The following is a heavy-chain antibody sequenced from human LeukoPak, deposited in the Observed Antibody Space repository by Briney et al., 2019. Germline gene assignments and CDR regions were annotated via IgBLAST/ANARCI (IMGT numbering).Heavy chain of an antibody. CDR3: ASYSGSYSIGNFDY. CDR2: IKQDGSEK. J-gene: IGHJ4*02. D-gene: IGHD1-26*01. V-gene: IGHV3-7*01. CDR1: GFTFSSYW. Sequence: GGSLRLSYAASGFTFSSYWMSWVRQAPGKGLEWVANIKQDGSEKYYVDSVKGRFTISRDNAKNSLYLQMNSLRAEDTAVYYCASYSGSYSIGNFDYWGQGTLVTVSS.